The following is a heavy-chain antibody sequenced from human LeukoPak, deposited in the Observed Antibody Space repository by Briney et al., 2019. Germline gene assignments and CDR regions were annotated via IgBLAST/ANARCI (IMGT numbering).Heavy chain of an antibody. Sequence: GGSLRLSCEASGFTFSSYSMNWVRQAPGKGLEWVSYISSSSSTIYYADSVKGRFTISRDNAKNSLYLQMNSLRAEDTAVYYCARGGDYDSSGYDHDAFDIWGQGTMVTVSS. V-gene: IGHV3-48*04. CDR2: ISSSSSTI. J-gene: IGHJ3*02. CDR1: GFTFSSYS. CDR3: ARGGDYDSSGYDHDAFDI. D-gene: IGHD3-22*01.